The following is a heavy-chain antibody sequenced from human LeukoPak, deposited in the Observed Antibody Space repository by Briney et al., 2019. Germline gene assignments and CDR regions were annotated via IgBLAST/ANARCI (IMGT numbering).Heavy chain of an antibody. D-gene: IGHD5-18*01. J-gene: IGHJ4*02. CDR3: AGRVPDTAVDY. CDR2: ISYDGSNI. Sequence: GWSLRLSCAVSGFTFSNYAMHWVRQAPGKGLEWVAVISYDGSNIYYADSVKGRFTISRDNSKNTLYVQMNSLRAEDTAVYYCAGRVPDTAVDYWGQGTLVTVSS. CDR1: GFTFSNYA. V-gene: IGHV3-30*04.